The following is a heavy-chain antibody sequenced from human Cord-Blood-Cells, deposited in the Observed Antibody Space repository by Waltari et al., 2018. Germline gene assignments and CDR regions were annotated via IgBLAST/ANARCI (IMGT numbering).Heavy chain of an antibody. J-gene: IGHJ2*01. CDR2: IYWNDDK. V-gene: IGHV2-5*01. Sequence: QSTLKQSAPTLVKPTQTLTLTCTFSGFSLNTSGGGVGWNHQPPGKALEWLALIYWNDDKRYSPSLKSRLTITRDASKNQVVLTMAIMDPVDTATDYCAQSGSSWYWYFGLWGPGSRVTVSS. CDR1: GFSLNTSGGG. D-gene: IGHD6-13*01. CDR3: AQSGSSWYWYFGL.